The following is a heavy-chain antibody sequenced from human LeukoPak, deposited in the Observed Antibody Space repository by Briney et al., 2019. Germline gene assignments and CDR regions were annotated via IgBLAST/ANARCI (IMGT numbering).Heavy chain of an antibody. J-gene: IGHJ4*02. Sequence: PGGSLRLSCAASGFTFSSYGMHWVRQAPGKGLEWVAFIRYDGSNKYYADSVKGRFTISRDNSKNTLYLQMNSLRAEDTAVYYCARVDRWFGEYDYWGQGTLVTVSS. CDR3: ARVDRWFGEYDY. D-gene: IGHD3-10*01. CDR2: IRYDGSNK. CDR1: GFTFSSYG. V-gene: IGHV3-30*02.